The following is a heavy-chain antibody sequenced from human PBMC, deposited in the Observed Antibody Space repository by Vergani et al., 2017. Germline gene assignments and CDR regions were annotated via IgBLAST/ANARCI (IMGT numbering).Heavy chain of an antibody. CDR3: AGGLAVVVVPAANYPFDY. V-gene: IGHV1-18*01. D-gene: IGHD2-2*01. J-gene: IGHJ4*02. CDR1: RYPFSRYG. Sequence: VQLLESGAEVKKPGASVRVSCKASRYPFSRYGISWVRQAPGQGLEWMGWISAYSGETRYARSLQGRVTMTTDASTNTAYMSLRSLRSEDTAVYYCAGGLAVVVVPAANYPFDYWGQGTLVTVSS. CDR2: ISAYSGET.